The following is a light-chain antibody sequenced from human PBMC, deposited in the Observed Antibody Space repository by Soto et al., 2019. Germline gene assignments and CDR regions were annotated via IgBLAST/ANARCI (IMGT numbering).Light chain of an antibody. Sequence: QSLLTQPASVSGSPGQSITISCAGTSSDVGAYNYVSWYQQHPGKAPKLMIYEVTTRPSGVSSRFSGSKSGNTASLTISGLQAEDEADYYCSSYTGTNTLEVFGTGTKVTVL. CDR3: SSYTGTNTLEV. V-gene: IGLV2-14*01. J-gene: IGLJ1*01. CDR1: SSDVGAYNY. CDR2: EVT.